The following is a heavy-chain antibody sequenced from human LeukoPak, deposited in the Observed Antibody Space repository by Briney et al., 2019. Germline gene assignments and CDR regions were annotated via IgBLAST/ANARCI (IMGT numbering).Heavy chain of an antibody. J-gene: IGHJ1*01. CDR3: ATKYYGSGSYYSEGYFQH. D-gene: IGHD3-10*01. V-gene: IGHV1-2*02. CDR1: GYTFTGYY. Sequence: GASVKVSCKASGYTFTGYYMHWVRQAPGQRLEWMGWINPNSGGTNYAQKFQGRVTMTRDTSISTAYMELSRLRSDDTAVYYCATKYYGSGSYYSEGYFQHWGQGTLVTVSS. CDR2: INPNSGGT.